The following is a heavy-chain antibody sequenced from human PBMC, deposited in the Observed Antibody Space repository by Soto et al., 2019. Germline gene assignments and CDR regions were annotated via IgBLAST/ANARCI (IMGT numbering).Heavy chain of an antibody. CDR2: INHSGST. V-gene: IGHV4-34*01. D-gene: IGHD6-13*01. Sequence: PSETLSLTCAVYGGSFSGYYWSWIRQPPGKGLEWIGEINHSGSTNYNPSLKSRVTISVDTSKNQFSLKLSSVTAADTAVYYCARYVSIAAAGTYYYYGMDVWGQRTTVTVS. J-gene: IGHJ6*02. CDR3: ARYVSIAAAGTYYYYGMDV. CDR1: GGSFSGYY.